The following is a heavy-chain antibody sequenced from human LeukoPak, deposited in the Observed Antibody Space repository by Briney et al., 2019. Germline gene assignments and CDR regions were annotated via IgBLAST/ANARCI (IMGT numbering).Heavy chain of an antibody. Sequence: GGSLRLSCAASGFTFSSYEMNWVRQAPGKGLEWVSAISGSGGSTYYADSVKGRFTISRDNSKNTLYLQMNSLRAEDTAVYYCAEERRSSSWYPKPFDYWGQGTLVTVSS. V-gene: IGHV3-23*01. CDR2: ISGSGGST. CDR1: GFTFSSYE. CDR3: AEERRSSSWYPKPFDY. J-gene: IGHJ4*02. D-gene: IGHD6-13*01.